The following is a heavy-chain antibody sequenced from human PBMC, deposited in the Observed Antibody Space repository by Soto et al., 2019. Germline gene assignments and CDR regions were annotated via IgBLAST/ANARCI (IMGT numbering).Heavy chain of an antibody. CDR2: IIPILGIA. D-gene: IGHD6-13*01. CDR1: GGTFSSYT. Sequence: QVQLVQSGAEVKKPGSSVKVSCKASGGTFSSYTISWVRQAPGQGLEWMGRIIPILGIANYAQKFKGRVTITADKSTSTAYMELSSLRSEDTAVYYCARGRRVSSSSVDYWGQGTMVTVSS. CDR3: ARGRRVSSSSVDY. J-gene: IGHJ4*02. V-gene: IGHV1-69*02.